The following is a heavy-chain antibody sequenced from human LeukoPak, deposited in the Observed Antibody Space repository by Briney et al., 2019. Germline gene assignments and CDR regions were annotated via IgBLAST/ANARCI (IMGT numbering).Heavy chain of an antibody. V-gene: IGHV3-7*02. CDR3: AITGGPTVTAFDL. CDR2: INHDGGDK. J-gene: IGHJ4*02. CDR1: GFIFRNYW. Sequence: GGPLRLSCVASGFIFRNYWMCWVRQAPGKGLEWVANINHDGGDKNYVDSVKGRFTISRDNAKSSLYLQMSSLRVEDTAVYYCAITGGPTVTAFDLWGQGILVTVSS. D-gene: IGHD4-17*01.